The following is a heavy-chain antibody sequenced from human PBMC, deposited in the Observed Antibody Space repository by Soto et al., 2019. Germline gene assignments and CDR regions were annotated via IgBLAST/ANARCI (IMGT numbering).Heavy chain of an antibody. V-gene: IGHV2-5*02. J-gene: IGHJ4*02. CDR1: GFSLTSGVG. CDR3: AHIDPEIVTVGGHGGCDY. CDR2: IYWDDDK. D-gene: IGHD5-12*01. Sequence: QITLKESGPTLVRPPQTLTLTCTFSGFSLTSGVGVGWIRQPPGKALEWLALIYWDDDKRYSPSLKNRLTITNDTSKTQVVLTMTNVVPVDTATYFCAHIDPEIVTVGGHGGCDYWGQGTLVTVSS.